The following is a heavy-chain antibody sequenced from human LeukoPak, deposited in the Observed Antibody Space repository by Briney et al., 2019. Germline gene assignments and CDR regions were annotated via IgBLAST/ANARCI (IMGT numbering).Heavy chain of an antibody. V-gene: IGHV1-69*05. CDR3: AREITIYGSRTYYFDY. CDR2: IIPIFGTA. Sequence: SVKVSCKASGGTFSSYAISWVRQAPEQGLEWMGGIIPIFGTANYAQKFQGRVTITTDESTSTAYMELSSLRSEDTAVYYCAREITIYGSRTYYFDYWGQGTLVTVSS. D-gene: IGHD2/OR15-2a*01. J-gene: IGHJ4*02. CDR1: GGTFSSYA.